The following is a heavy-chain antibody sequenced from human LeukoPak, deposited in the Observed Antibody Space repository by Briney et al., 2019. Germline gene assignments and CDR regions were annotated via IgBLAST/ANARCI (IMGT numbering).Heavy chain of an antibody. J-gene: IGHJ6*03. CDR1: GFTFSSYS. CDR3: AKTYSSSRAHYYYYYMDV. Sequence: GGSLRLSCAASGFTFSSYSMNWVRQAPGKGLEWVSSISSSSSYIYYADSVKGRFTISRDNAKNSLYLQMNSLRAEDTAIYYCAKTYSSSRAHYYYYYMDVWGKGTTVTISS. D-gene: IGHD6-13*01. CDR2: ISSSSSYI. V-gene: IGHV3-21*04.